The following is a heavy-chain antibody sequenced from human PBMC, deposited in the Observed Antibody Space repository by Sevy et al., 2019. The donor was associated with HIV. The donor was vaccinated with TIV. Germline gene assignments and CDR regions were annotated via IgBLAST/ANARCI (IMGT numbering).Heavy chain of an antibody. CDR3: TRWNAAQSIFDY. CDR2: LKSDVYGGTV. Sequence: GGSLRLSCTASGFTFGDYCMSWVRQAPGKGLEWVAFLKSDVYGGTVDHAASVRGRFVISRDDSKTIAYLQMNDMKTEATGVYYCTRWNAAQSIFDYWGQGALVTVSS. D-gene: IGHD1-1*01. V-gene: IGHV3-49*04. CDR1: GFTFGDYC. J-gene: IGHJ4*02.